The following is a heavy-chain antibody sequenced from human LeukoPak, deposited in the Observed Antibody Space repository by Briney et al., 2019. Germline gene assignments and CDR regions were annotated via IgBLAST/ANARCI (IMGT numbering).Heavy chain of an antibody. V-gene: IGHV3-49*03. CDR3: SRGLHDYGCSNYFFDQ. CDR1: GFSFGDDA. J-gene: IGHJ4*02. CDR2: IRKKGYGETT. Sequence: PGGSLRLSCTASGFSFGDDAWSWFRQAPGRGLEFVSFIRKKGYGETTDYAASVRGRFTISRDDANSTAYLQMNSLEIEDTALYYCSRGLHDYGCSNYFFDQWGRGAQVTVSS. D-gene: IGHD4-17*01.